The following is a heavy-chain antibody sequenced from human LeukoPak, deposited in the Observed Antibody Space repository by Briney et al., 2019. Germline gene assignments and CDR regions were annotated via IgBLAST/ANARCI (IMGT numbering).Heavy chain of an antibody. V-gene: IGHV3-7*03. J-gene: IGHJ4*02. Sequence: GGSLRLSCAASGFTFSSYWMSWVRQAPGKGLEWVANIKQDGSEKYYVDSVKGRFTISRDNAKNSLYLQMNSLRAEDTALYYCAKDARLARGIYYFDYWGQGTLVTVSS. CDR2: IKQDGSEK. CDR3: AKDARLARGIYYFDY. CDR1: GFTFSSYW. D-gene: IGHD6-19*01.